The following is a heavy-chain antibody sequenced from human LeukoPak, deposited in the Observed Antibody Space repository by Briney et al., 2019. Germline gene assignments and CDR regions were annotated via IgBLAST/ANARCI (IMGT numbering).Heavy chain of an antibody. D-gene: IGHD3-10*01. CDR1: GFIFDDFA. Sequence: GGSLRLSCAASGFIFDDFAMHWVRQAPGKGLEWVSALSSSGGSTYYADSVKGRFTISRDNSKNTLYLQMNSLRAEDTAVYYCAKDSGVHYYGSGSYYYFDYWGQGTLVTVSS. CDR2: LSSSGGST. CDR3: AKDSGVHYYGSGSYYYFDY. J-gene: IGHJ4*02. V-gene: IGHV3-23*01.